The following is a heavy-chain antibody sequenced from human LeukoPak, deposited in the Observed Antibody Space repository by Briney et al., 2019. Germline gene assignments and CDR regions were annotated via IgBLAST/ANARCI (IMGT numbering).Heavy chain of an antibody. V-gene: IGHV3-21*04. J-gene: IGHJ4*02. Sequence: PGGSLRLSCAASGFTFSSYSMNWVRQAPGKGLEWVSSISSSSSYIYYADSVKGRFTISRDNSKNTLYLQMNSLRAEDTAVYYCAKEPQVRVYGDYWVDYWGQGTLVTVSS. CDR3: AKEPQVRVYGDYWVDY. CDR1: GFTFSSYS. D-gene: IGHD4-17*01. CDR2: ISSSSSYI.